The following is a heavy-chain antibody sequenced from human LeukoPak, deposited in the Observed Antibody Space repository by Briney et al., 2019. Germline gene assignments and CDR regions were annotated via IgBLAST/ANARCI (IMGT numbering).Heavy chain of an antibody. V-gene: IGHV1-69*06. CDR1: GYIFTSYY. Sequence: SVKVSCKASGYIFTSYYIHWVRQAPGQGLEWMGGIMPMFGKANYAQKFQGRVTTTADKSTSTAYMELSSLRSEDTAVYYCARGLDSSGYYPEGWFDPWGQGTLVTVSS. CDR2: IMPMFGKA. D-gene: IGHD3-22*01. J-gene: IGHJ5*02. CDR3: ARGLDSSGYYPEGWFDP.